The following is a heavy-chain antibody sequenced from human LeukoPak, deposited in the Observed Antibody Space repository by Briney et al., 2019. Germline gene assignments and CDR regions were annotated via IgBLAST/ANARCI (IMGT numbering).Heavy chain of an antibody. D-gene: IGHD6-19*01. CDR2: ISAYNGNA. Sequence: ASVKVSCKASRYTFTTYGVSWVRQAPGQGLEWMGWISAYNGNANYAQKLQGRVTMTTDTSTSTAYMELRSLRSDDTAVYYCERDQTAVAGKAVDYWGQGTLVTVSS. J-gene: IGHJ4*02. CDR1: RYTFTTYG. CDR3: ERDQTAVAGKAVDY. V-gene: IGHV1-18*01.